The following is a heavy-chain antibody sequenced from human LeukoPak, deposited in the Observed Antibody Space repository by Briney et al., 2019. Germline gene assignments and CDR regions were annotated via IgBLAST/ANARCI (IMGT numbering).Heavy chain of an antibody. Sequence: ASVKVSCKASGYTFTSYGISWVRQAPGQGLEWMGWISAYNGNTNYAEKLQGRVTMTTDTSTSTAYMELRSLRSDDTAVYYCARGGGSTSCYCRYYFDYWGQGTLVTVSS. D-gene: IGHD2-2*01. CDR1: GYTFTSYG. J-gene: IGHJ4*02. CDR2: ISAYNGNT. CDR3: ARGGGSTSCYCRYYFDY. V-gene: IGHV1-18*01.